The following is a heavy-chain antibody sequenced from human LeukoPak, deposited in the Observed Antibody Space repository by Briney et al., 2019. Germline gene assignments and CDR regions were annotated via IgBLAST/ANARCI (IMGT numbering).Heavy chain of an antibody. CDR3: ARGLFLYYYYYMDV. CDR1: GGSFSGYY. J-gene: IGHJ6*03. D-gene: IGHD2-21*01. Sequence: SETLSLTCAVYGGSFSGYYWSWIRQPPGKGLEGIGEINHSGSTNYNPSLKSRVTISVDTSKNQFSLKLSSVTAADTAVYYCARGLFLYYYYYMDVWGKGTTVTVSS. V-gene: IGHV4-34*01. CDR2: INHSGST.